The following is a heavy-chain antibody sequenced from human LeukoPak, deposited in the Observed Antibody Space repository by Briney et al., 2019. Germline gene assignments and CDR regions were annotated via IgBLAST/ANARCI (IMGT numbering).Heavy chain of an antibody. CDR3: TTDSYDL. Sequence: TGGSLRLSCAASGFTFSNAWMSWVRQAPGKGLEWVGRIIRKSDAGTTDYAAPVKATFSISRDDSKNTLYLQMNSLKTEDTAVYYCTTDSYDLWGQGTLVTVSS. V-gene: IGHV3-15*01. J-gene: IGHJ4*02. D-gene: IGHD3/OR15-3a*01. CDR1: GFTFSNAW. CDR2: IIRKSDAGTT.